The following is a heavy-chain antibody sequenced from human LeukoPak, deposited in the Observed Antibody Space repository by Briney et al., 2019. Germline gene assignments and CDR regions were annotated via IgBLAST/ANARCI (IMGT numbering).Heavy chain of an antibody. Sequence: SETLSLTCTVSGGSISSSSYYWGWIRQPPGQGLEWIGSIYYSGSTYYNPSLKSRVTISVDTSKNQFSLKLSSVTAADTAVYYCARRGATTCYWGQGTLVTVSS. CDR3: ARRGATTCY. V-gene: IGHV4-39*01. CDR2: IYYSGST. J-gene: IGHJ4*02. CDR1: GGSISSSSYY. D-gene: IGHD5-12*01.